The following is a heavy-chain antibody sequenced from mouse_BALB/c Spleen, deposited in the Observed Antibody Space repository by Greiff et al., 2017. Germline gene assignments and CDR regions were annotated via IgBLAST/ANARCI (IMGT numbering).Heavy chain of an antibody. CDR1: GFTFSSFG. V-gene: IGHV5-17*02. D-gene: IGHD1-1*01. CDR3: ARYGSSYSHWYFDV. Sequence: EVKLMESGGGLVQPGGSRKLSCAASGFTFSSFGMHWVRQAPEKGLEWVAYISSGSSTIYYADTVKGRFTISRDNPKNTLFLQMTSLRSEDTAMYYCARYGSSYSHWYFDVWGAGTTVTVSS. CDR2: ISSGSSTI. J-gene: IGHJ1*01.